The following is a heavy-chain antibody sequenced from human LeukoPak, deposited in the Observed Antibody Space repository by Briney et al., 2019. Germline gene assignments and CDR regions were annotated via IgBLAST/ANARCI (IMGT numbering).Heavy chain of an antibody. J-gene: IGHJ4*02. V-gene: IGHV3-48*02. CDR3: ASSGSYRFDY. CDR2: ITASGTAM. Sequence: PGGSLRLSCAASGFTFSNAWMNWVRQAPGKGLEWVSHITASGTAMFYADSVKGRFTISRDNAKNSLYLQMNSLRDEDTAVYYRASSGSYRFDYWGQGTLVTVSS. CDR1: GFTFSNAW. D-gene: IGHD1-26*01.